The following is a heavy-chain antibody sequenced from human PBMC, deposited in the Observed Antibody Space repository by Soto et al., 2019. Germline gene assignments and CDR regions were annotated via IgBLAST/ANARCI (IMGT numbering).Heavy chain of an antibody. D-gene: IGHD5-18*01. CDR3: ARTGPNMVKNRNFDY. V-gene: IGHV1-69*13. J-gene: IGHJ4*02. Sequence: GASVKVSCKASGGTFSSYAISWVRQAPGQGLEWMGGIIPIFGTANYAQKFQGRVTITADESTSTAYMELSSLRSEDTAVYYCARTGPNMVKNRNFDYWGQGTLVTVSS. CDR2: IIPIFGTA. CDR1: GGTFSSYA.